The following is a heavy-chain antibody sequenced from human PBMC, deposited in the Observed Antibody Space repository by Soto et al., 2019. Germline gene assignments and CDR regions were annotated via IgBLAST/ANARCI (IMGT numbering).Heavy chain of an antibody. CDR3: ARRVTMVRANWFDP. Sequence: SETLSLTCTVSGGSISSSSYYWGWIRQPPGKGLEWIGSIYYSGSTYYNPSLKSRVTISVDTSKNQFSLKLSSVTAADTAVYYCARRVTMVRANWFDPWGQGTLVTVSS. J-gene: IGHJ5*02. V-gene: IGHV4-39*01. CDR1: GGSISSSSYY. D-gene: IGHD3-10*01. CDR2: IYYSGST.